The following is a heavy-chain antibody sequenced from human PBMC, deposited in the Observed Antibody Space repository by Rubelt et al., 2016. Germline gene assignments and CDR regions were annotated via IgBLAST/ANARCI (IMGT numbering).Heavy chain of an antibody. V-gene: IGHV1-18*01. J-gene: IGHJ4*02. CDR1: GYTFTSYG. D-gene: IGHD4-23*01. Sequence: QVQLVQSGAEVKKPGASVKVSCKASGYTFTSYGISWVRQAPGQGLEWMGWISAYNGNTNYAQKPQGRVTMTTDTATSTAYMELRSLRSDDTAVYYCARDVGGNSVLYYFDYWGQGTLVTVSS. CDR3: ARDVGGNSVLYYFDY. CDR2: ISAYNGNT.